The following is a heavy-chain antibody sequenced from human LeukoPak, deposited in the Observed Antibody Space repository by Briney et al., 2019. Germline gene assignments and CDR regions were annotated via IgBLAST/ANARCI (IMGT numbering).Heavy chain of an antibody. D-gene: IGHD5-24*01. V-gene: IGHV4-4*02. CDR2: VFHSGST. CDR1: GGSISSTKW. Sequence: PSETLSLTCAVSGGSISSTKWWSWVRQPPRKGLEWIGEVFHSGSTKYNPSLKNRVTISVDKSKNQFSLKLTSLTAADTAVYYCASLRRRGGAFDIWGQGTMVTVSS. J-gene: IGHJ3*02. CDR3: ASLRRRGGAFDI.